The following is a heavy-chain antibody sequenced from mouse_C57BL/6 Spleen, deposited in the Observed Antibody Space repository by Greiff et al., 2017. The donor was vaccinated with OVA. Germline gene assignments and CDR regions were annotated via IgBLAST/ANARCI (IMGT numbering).Heavy chain of an antibody. Sequence: DVQLVESEGGLVQPGSSMKLSCTASGFTFSDYYMAWVRQVPEKGLEWVANINYDGSSTYYLDSLKSRFIISRDNAKNILYLQMSSLKSEDTATYYCARVTPYIYAMDYWGQGTSVTVSS. J-gene: IGHJ4*01. V-gene: IGHV5-16*01. D-gene: IGHD5-5*01. CDR2: INYDGSST. CDR3: ARVTPYIYAMDY. CDR1: GFTFSDYY.